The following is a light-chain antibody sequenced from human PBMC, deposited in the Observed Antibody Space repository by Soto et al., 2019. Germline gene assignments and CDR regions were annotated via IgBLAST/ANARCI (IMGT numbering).Light chain of an antibody. CDR3: AAWDDTLNGV. CDR2: SNN. CDR1: SSNIGSNT. J-gene: IGLJ2*01. V-gene: IGLV1-44*01. Sequence: QSVLTQPPSASGTPGQRVTISCSGSSSNIGSNTVNWYQQLPGTAPKLLIYSNNQRPSGVPDRFSGSKSGTSASLAISGLQCEDGADYYCAAWDDTLNGVFGGGTKLTVL.